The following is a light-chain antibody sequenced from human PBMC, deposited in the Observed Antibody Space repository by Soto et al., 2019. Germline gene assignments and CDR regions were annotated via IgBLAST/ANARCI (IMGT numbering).Light chain of an antibody. J-gene: IGLJ2*01. CDR1: SIGSKS. Sequence: SYELTQPPSVSVAPGKTATITCGGNSIGSKSVHWYQQMPGQAPGLVISYDSDRPSGIPERFSGSNSGNTATLTISRVEPGDEADYYCQVWETSSGHQAIFGAGTKLTV. CDR3: QVWETSSGHQAI. CDR2: YDS. V-gene: IGLV3-21*01.